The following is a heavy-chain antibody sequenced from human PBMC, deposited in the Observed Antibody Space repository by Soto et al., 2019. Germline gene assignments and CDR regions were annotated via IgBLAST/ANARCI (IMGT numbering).Heavy chain of an antibody. Sequence: GGSLRLSCAASGFTFSSYAMSWVRLAPGKGLEWVSAISGSGGSTYYADSVKGRFTISRDNSKNTLYLQMNSLRAEDTAVYYCAKDLTRIAVAGTDYWGQGTLVTVSS. J-gene: IGHJ4*02. V-gene: IGHV3-23*01. D-gene: IGHD6-19*01. CDR1: GFTFSSYA. CDR3: AKDLTRIAVAGTDY. CDR2: ISGSGGST.